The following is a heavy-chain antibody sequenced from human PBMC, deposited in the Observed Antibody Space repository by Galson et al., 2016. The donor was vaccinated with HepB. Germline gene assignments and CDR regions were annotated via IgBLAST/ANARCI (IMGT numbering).Heavy chain of an antibody. J-gene: IGHJ4*02. CDR1: GFTFSSYA. V-gene: IGHV3-7*04. CDR2: IKPDGTEK. CDR3: VRDRGYCSGGGCYSVNDY. Sequence: LRLSCAASGFTFSSYAMNWVRQAPGTGLEWVAAIKPDGTEKYYADSVKGRFTVSRDNVATSLYLQMNSLRAEDTAVYYCVRDRGYCSGGGCYSVNDYWGQGNLVTVSS. D-gene: IGHD2-15*01.